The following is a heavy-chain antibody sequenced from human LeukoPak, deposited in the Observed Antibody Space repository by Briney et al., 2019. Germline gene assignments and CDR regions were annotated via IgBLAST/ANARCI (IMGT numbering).Heavy chain of an antibody. V-gene: IGHV3-7*01. CDR1: GFTFSSYS. J-gene: IGHJ4*02. CDR3: ARGVRSSSWYEAYYFDY. CDR2: IKQDGSEK. Sequence: GGSLRLSCAASGFTFSSYSMNWVRQAPGKGLEWVANIKQDGSEKYYVDSVKGRFTISRDNAKNSLYLQMNSLRAEDTAVYYCARGVRSSSWYEAYYFDYWGQGTLVTVSS. D-gene: IGHD6-13*01.